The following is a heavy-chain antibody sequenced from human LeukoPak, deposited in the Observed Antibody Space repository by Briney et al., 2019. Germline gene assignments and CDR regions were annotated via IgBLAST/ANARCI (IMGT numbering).Heavy chain of an antibody. CDR3: AKDPSFMPIDV. CDR1: GCTFGSYA. D-gene: IGHD2-2*01. Sequence: PGGSLRLSCAASGCTFGSYAMSWVRQARGEGLEWVSAISGSGGSTYYADSVKGRFTISRDNSKNTLYLQMTSLRAEATAVYYCAKDPSFMPIDVWGKGTTVTVSS. J-gene: IGHJ6*03. CDR2: ISGSGGST. V-gene: IGHV3-23*01.